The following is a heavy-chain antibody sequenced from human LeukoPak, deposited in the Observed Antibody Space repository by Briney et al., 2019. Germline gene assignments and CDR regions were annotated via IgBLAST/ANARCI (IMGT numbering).Heavy chain of an antibody. CDR3: ARPHPVYNYGYFDY. D-gene: IGHD5-18*01. CDR2: IYYSGST. V-gene: IGHV4-59*08. Sequence: SETLSLTCAVSGASIRTYYWSWIRQTPGKGLEWIGYIYYSGSTNYNPSLKSRVTISVDTSKNQFSLKLSPVTAADTAVYYCARPHPVYNYGYFDYWGQGALVTVSS. J-gene: IGHJ4*02. CDR1: GASIRTYY.